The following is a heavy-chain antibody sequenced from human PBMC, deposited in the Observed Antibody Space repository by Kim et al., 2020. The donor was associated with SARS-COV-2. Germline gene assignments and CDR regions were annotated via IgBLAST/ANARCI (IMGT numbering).Heavy chain of an antibody. V-gene: IGHV4-39*01. Sequence: SETLSLTCTVSGGSISSSSYYWGWIRQPPGKGLEWIGSIYYSGSTYYNPSLKSRVTISVDTSKNQFSLKLSSVTAADTAVYYCARHGESGKGNGTDAFDIWGQGTMVTVSS. CDR2: IYYSGST. CDR1: GGSISSSSYY. CDR3: ARHGESGKGNGTDAFDI. D-gene: IGHD1-26*01. J-gene: IGHJ3*02.